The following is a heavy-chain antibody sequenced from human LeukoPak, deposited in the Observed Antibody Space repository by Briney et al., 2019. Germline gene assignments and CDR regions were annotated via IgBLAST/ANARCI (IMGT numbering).Heavy chain of an antibody. V-gene: IGHV3-23*01. CDR1: GFTFSNHA. J-gene: IGHJ6*03. Sequence: GGSLRLSCAASGFTFSNHAMSWVRQAPGKGLEWVSGISSSGSSTFFADHVKGRFTISRDNAKNSLYLQMNTLQAEDTAVYYCARVRELPYYYYMDVWGKGTTVTVSS. CDR3: ARVRELPYYYYMDV. D-gene: IGHD4-23*01. CDR2: ISSSGSST.